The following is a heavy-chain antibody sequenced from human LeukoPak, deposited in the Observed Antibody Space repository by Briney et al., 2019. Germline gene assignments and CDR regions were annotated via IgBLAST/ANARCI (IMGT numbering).Heavy chain of an antibody. CDR1: EFTVSNNY. Sequence: GGSLRLSCAASEFTVSNNYLSRVRQAPGKGLEWVSVIYSDGRTYCADSVKGRFTISRDSSKNTLYLQMNSLRADDTAVYYCARDRSDDPTGDYWGQGTLVTVSS. J-gene: IGHJ4*02. CDR2: IYSDGRT. V-gene: IGHV3-53*01. D-gene: IGHD1-14*01. CDR3: ARDRSDDPTGDY.